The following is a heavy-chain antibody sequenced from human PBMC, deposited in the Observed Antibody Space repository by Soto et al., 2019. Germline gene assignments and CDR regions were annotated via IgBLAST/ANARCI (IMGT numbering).Heavy chain of an antibody. CDR1: GGSISSGGYY. CDR2: IYYSGST. J-gene: IGHJ4*02. V-gene: IGHV4-31*03. Sequence: SETLSLTCTVPGGSISSGGYYWSWIRQHPGKGLEWIGYIYYSGSTYYNPSLKSRVTISVDTSKNQFSLKLSSVTAADTAVYYCARATHITMVRGVTQTLYYFDYWGQGTLVTVSS. D-gene: IGHD3-10*01. CDR3: ARATHITMVRGVTQTLYYFDY.